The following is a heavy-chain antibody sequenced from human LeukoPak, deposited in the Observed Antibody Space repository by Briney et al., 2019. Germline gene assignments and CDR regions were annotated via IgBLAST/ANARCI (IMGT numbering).Heavy chain of an antibody. CDR1: GFTFSNFW. CDR3: AREPYSSGWGPPDY. CDR2: IKKDGSEI. V-gene: IGHV3-7*01. D-gene: IGHD6-19*01. Sequence: GGSLRLSCEGSGFTFSNFWMSWVRQAPGKGLEWVANIKKDGSEIYYVDSVKGRFTISRDNAKNSLYLQMNSLRAEDTAVYYCAREPYSSGWGPPDYWGQGTLVTVSS. J-gene: IGHJ4*02.